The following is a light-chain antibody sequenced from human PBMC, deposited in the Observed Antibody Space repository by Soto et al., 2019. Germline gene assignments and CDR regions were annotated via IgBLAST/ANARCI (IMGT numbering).Light chain of an antibody. CDR3: QQRSNWL. V-gene: IGKV3D-20*02. Sequence: IVLTQSPGTLSLSPGERATLSCRASQSVSSNYLGWYQQKPGQAPRLLIYAASSRATGIPGRFSGTGSGTEFTLTISGLEPEDSAVYYCQQRSNWLFGPGTKVDIK. J-gene: IGKJ3*01. CDR1: QSVSSNY. CDR2: AAS.